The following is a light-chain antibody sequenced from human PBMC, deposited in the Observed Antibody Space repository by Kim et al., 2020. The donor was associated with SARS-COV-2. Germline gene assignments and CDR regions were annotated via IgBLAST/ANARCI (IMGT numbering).Light chain of an antibody. Sequence: GQSVTISCTGTSSDVGGYNDVSWYQQNPGKAPKLMIYEVSKRPSGVPDRFSGSKSGNTVSLPVSGLQAEDEADYYCSSYAGKVFGTGTKVTVL. CDR2: EVS. CDR1: SSDVGGYND. CDR3: SSYAGKV. J-gene: IGLJ1*01. V-gene: IGLV2-8*01.